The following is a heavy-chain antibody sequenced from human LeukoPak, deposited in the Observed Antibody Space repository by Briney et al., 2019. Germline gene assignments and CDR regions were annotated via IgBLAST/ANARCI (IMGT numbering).Heavy chain of an antibody. J-gene: IGHJ6*03. CDR3: AKDGVSIAARPGYYYYYMDV. D-gene: IGHD6-6*01. V-gene: IGHV3-7*01. CDR1: GFTFSNNW. CDR2: IKQDGSEK. Sequence: PGGSLRLSCVASGFTFSNNWMGWVRQTPGKGLEWVANIKQDGSEKYYVDSVKGRFTISRDNAKNTLYLQMNSLRAEDTAVYYCAKDGVSIAARPGYYYYYMDVWGKGTTVTVSS.